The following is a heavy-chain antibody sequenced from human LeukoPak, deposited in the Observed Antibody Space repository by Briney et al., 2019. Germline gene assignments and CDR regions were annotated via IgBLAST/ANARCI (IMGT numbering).Heavy chain of an antibody. J-gene: IGHJ4*02. V-gene: IGHV4-39*07. CDR1: GGSISSSSYY. D-gene: IGHD3-22*01. CDR3: ARGDYDSSGYYVAPSDY. Sequence: QSSETLSLTCTVSGGSISSSSYYWGWIRQPPGKGLEWIGSIYYSGSTYYNPSLKSRVTISVDTSKNQFSLKLSSVTAADTAVYYCARGDYDSSGYYVAPSDYWGQGALVTVSS. CDR2: IYYSGST.